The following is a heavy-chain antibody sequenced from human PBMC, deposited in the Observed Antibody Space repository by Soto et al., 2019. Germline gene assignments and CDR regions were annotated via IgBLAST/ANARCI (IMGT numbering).Heavy chain of an antibody. V-gene: IGHV4-38-2*01. D-gene: IGHD5-12*01. CDR2: IYHSGST. J-gene: IGHJ4*02. CDR1: GYSISSGYY. CDR3: AGLVATITHY. Sequence: SETLSLTCAVSGYSISSGYYWGWIRQPPGKGLEWIGSIYHSGSTYYNPSLKSRVTISVDTSKNQFSLKLSSVAAADTAVYYCAGLVATITHYWGQGTLVTVSS.